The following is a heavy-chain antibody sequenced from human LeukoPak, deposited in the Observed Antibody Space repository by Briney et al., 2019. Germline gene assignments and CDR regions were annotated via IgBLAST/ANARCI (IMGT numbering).Heavy chain of an antibody. D-gene: IGHD6-13*01. CDR3: AKDIAAAGTWDNWFDP. CDR2: MNSDGSGT. J-gene: IGHJ5*02. V-gene: IGHV3-74*01. Sequence: QTGGSLRLSCTSSTFTLGTYWMHWVRQVPGKGLVWVSRMNSDGSGTNYADSVKGRFTISRDNAKNTLYLQMNSLRAEDTAVYYCAKDIAAAGTWDNWFDPWGQGTLVTVSS. CDR1: TFTLGTYW.